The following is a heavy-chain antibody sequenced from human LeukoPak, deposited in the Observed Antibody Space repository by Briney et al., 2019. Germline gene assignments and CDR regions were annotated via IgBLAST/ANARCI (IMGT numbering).Heavy chain of an antibody. Sequence: GASVKVSCKASGYTFTGYYMHWVRRAPGQGLEWMGWINPNSSGTNYAQKFQGRVTMTRDTSISTAYMELSRLRSDDTAVYYCAFYCSSTSCYLGNDYWGQGTLVTVSS. J-gene: IGHJ4*02. D-gene: IGHD2-2*01. CDR1: GYTFTGYY. CDR3: AFYCSSTSCYLGNDY. V-gene: IGHV1-2*02. CDR2: INPNSSGT.